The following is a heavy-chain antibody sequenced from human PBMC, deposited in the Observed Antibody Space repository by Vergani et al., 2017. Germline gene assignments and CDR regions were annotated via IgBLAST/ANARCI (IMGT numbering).Heavy chain of an antibody. D-gene: IGHD3-16*01. Sequence: EVQLLESGGGLVQPGGSLRLSCAASGFTFSSYAMSWVRQAPGKGLAWVSVIYSGGSSTYYADSVKGRFTISRDNSKNTLYLQMNSLRAEDTAVYYCAKDPQMGGYWGQGTLVTVSS. CDR1: GFTFSSYA. J-gene: IGHJ4*02. V-gene: IGHV3-23*03. CDR2: IYSGGSST. CDR3: AKDPQMGGY.